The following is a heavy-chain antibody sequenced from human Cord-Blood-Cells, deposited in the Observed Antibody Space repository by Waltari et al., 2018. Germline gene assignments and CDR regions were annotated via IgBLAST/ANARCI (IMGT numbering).Heavy chain of an antibody. J-gene: IGHJ4*02. V-gene: IGHV3-23*01. CDR2: ISGSGGST. Sequence: EVQLLGSGGGLVQPGGSLRLSCAASGLPFSSYAMSWVRQAPGKGLEWVSAISGSGGSTYYADSVKGRFTISRDNSKNTLYLQMNSLRAEDTAVYYCAKDRRSYYYFDYWGQGTLVTVSS. D-gene: IGHD1-26*01. CDR1: GLPFSSYA. CDR3: AKDRRSYYYFDY.